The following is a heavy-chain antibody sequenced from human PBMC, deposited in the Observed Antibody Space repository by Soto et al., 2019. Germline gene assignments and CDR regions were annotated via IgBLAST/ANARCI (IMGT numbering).Heavy chain of an antibody. CDR1: GFTFSIYA. J-gene: IGHJ4*02. V-gene: IGHV3-30*01. CDR3: ARFSLALYYFDY. D-gene: IGHD2-15*01. Sequence: PGGSLRLSCAAPGFTFSIYAIHWVRQAPGKGLEWVAVISYDGRNKYYADSVKGRFTISRDNSKNTLYLKMNSLRAEDTAVYYCARFSLALYYFDYWGQGTLVTVSS. CDR2: ISYDGRNK.